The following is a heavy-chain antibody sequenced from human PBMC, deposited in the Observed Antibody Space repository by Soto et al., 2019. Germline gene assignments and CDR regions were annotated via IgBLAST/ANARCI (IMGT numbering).Heavy chain of an antibody. Sequence: QLQESGPGLVKPSETLSLTCTVSGDSISTVDYFWAWIHQPPGQALEYIGYIYKSTTTYYNPSFESRVAISLDTSKSQFSLNVTSVTAADTAVYFCARGRYCLTGRCFPNWFDSWGQGTLVTVSS. CDR3: ARGRYCLTGRCFPNWFDS. CDR2: IYKSTTT. J-gene: IGHJ5*01. CDR1: GDSISTVDYF. D-gene: IGHD2-15*01. V-gene: IGHV4-30-4*01.